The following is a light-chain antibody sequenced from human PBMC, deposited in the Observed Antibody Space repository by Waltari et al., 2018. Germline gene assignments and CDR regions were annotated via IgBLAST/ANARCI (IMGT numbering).Light chain of an antibody. CDR2: TND. J-gene: IGLJ2*01. Sequence: QSVLTQPPSTSGTTGQRVTISCSGSSSNTGSNYVYWSQHLPGPAPKLLIYTNDQRPSGVPDRFSGSKSGTSASLAISGLQSDDESDYFCAAWDDTLSAVVFGGGTKLTVL. V-gene: IGLV1-47*02. CDR1: SSNTGSNY. CDR3: AAWDDTLSAVV.